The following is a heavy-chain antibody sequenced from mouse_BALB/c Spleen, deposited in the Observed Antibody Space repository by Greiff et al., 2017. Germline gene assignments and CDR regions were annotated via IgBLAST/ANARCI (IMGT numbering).Heavy chain of an antibody. Sequence: VKLVESGAELVRPGSSVKISCKASGYAFSSYWMNWVKQRPGQGLEWIGQIYPGDGDTNYNGKFKGKATLTADKSSSTAYMQLSSLTSEDSAVYFCARSVYYGSSYVAMDYWGQGTSVTVSS. CDR2: IYPGDGDT. V-gene: IGHV1-80*01. CDR1: GYAFSSYW. J-gene: IGHJ4*01. CDR3: ARSVYYGSSYVAMDY. D-gene: IGHD1-1*01.